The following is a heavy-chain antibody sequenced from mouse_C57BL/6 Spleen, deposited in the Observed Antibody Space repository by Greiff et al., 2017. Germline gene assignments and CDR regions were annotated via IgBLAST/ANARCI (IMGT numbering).Heavy chain of an antibody. J-gene: IGHJ4*01. CDR2: LNYDGSST. CDR1: GFTFSDYY. D-gene: IGHD2-5*01. V-gene: IGHV5-16*01. CDR3: AREGYSNYDAMDY. Sequence: EVKLVESEGGLVQPGSSMKLSCTASGFTFSDYYMACVRQVPEKGLEWVVNLNYDGSSTYYLHSLKSRFIISRDNAKNILYLQMCSLTSEDTATYYCAREGYSNYDAMDYWGQGTSVTVSS.